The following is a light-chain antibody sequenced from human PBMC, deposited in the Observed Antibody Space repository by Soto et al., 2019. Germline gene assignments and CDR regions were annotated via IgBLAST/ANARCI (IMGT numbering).Light chain of an antibody. Sequence: DIQMPQSPSSVSASVGDRVTITCRASQGISSWLDWYQQKPGKAPHLLIYAAANLQSGVPSRFSGSASGTDFTLTISSRQPEDFATYYCQQANSFPFTFGKGTRLEIK. CDR3: QQANSFPFT. V-gene: IGKV1-12*02. CDR2: AAA. CDR1: QGISSW. J-gene: IGKJ5*01.